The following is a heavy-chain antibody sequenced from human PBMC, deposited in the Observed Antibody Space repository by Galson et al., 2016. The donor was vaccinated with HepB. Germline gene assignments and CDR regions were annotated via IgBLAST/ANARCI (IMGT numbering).Heavy chain of an antibody. Sequence: SETLSLTCTVSGDSISSSKWWTWVRQTPEKGREWIGEVYHGGSTNYNPSLKGRVIISVDKSTNQFSLKLTSVTAADTAVYYCAREGGCTSSSLARWIDLWGQGTLVTVSS. CDR3: AREGGCTSSSLARWIDL. D-gene: IGHD6-6*01. CDR2: VYHGGST. CDR1: GDSISSSKW. J-gene: IGHJ5*02. V-gene: IGHV4-4*02.